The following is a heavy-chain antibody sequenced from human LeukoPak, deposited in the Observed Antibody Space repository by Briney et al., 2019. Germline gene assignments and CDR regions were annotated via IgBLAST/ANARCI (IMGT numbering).Heavy chain of an antibody. CDR1: GGSISSYY. D-gene: IGHD1-26*01. CDR3: ARSGRGLATRFDP. CDR2: IYYSEST. V-gene: IGHV4-59*01. J-gene: IGHJ5*02. Sequence: SETLSLTCTVSGGSISSYYWSWIRQPPGKGLEWIGYIYYSESTNYNPSLKSRVTLSVDTSKNQFSLKLSSVTAADTAVYYCARSGRGLATRFDPWGQGILVTVSS.